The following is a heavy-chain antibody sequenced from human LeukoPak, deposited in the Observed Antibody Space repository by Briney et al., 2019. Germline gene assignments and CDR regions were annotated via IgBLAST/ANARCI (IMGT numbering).Heavy chain of an antibody. CDR3: ATYSSGWLGVDY. J-gene: IGHJ4*02. D-gene: IGHD6-19*01. CDR2: ISSSGSTT. CDR1: GFTFNNYE. Sequence: GGYLRLSCAASGFTFNNYEMNWVRQAPGKGLEWDSYISSSGSTTHFADSVKGRFTISRDNAKNSLYLQMNSLSVEDSAVYFCATYSSGWLGVDYWGQGTLVTVSS. V-gene: IGHV3-48*03.